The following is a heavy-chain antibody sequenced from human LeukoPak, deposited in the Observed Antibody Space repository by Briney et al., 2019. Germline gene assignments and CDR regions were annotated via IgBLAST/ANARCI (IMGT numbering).Heavy chain of an antibody. CDR3: ASYGEGRVDP. CDR2: IYYSGST. D-gene: IGHD4-17*01. CDR1: GGSISSSSYY. Sequence: SETLSLTCTVSGGSISSSSYYWGWIRQPPGRGLEWIGCIYYSGSTYYNPSLKSRVTISVDTLKNQFSLKLSSVAAAVTAVYYCASYGEGRVDPGGQGTLVTVSS. J-gene: IGHJ5*02. V-gene: IGHV4-39*01.